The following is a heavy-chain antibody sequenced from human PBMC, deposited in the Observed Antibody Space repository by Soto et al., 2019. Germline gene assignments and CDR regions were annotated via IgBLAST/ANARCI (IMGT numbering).Heavy chain of an antibody. V-gene: IGHV1-46*01. J-gene: IGHJ6*02. D-gene: IGHD3-3*01. Sequence: AAVKVYWKASGDTFTSYYMHWVRQAPGQGLEWMGIINPSGGSTSYAQKFQGRVTMTRDTSTSTVYMELSSLRSEDTAVYYCARGAGYDFWSGYYTRGRYYYYGMDVWGQGTTVTVSS. CDR3: ARGAGYDFWSGYYTRGRYYYYGMDV. CDR1: GDTFTSYY. CDR2: INPSGGST.